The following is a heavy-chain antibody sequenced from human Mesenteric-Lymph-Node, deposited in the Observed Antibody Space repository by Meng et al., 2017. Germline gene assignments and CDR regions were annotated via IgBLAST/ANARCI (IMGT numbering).Heavy chain of an antibody. J-gene: IGHJ4*02. CDR2: ISSSSSYI. CDR3: ARNVRLRDGYNSDY. V-gene: IGHV3-21*01. D-gene: IGHD5-24*01. Sequence: EVQLGESGGGLVKPGGSLRRSGAASGCTFSSYSMNWGRQAPGKGLEWVPSISSSSSYIYYADSVKGRFTISRDNAKNSLYLQMNSLRAEDTAVYYCARNVRLRDGYNSDYWGQGTLVTVSS. CDR1: GCTFSSYS.